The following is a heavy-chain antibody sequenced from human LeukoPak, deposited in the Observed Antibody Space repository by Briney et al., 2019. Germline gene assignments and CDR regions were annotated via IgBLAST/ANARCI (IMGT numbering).Heavy chain of an antibody. Sequence: ASVKVSFKASGYPFTSNGISWVRQAPGQGLEWMGWIGTDKDNTKYAQKFQGRVTMTADRSTTTVYMELRRLTSDDTAVYYCARDVLGATCGFDYWGQGTLVTVSS. V-gene: IGHV1-18*01. CDR1: GYPFTSNG. D-gene: IGHD1-26*01. CDR2: IGTDKDNT. CDR3: ARDVLGATCGFDY. J-gene: IGHJ4*02.